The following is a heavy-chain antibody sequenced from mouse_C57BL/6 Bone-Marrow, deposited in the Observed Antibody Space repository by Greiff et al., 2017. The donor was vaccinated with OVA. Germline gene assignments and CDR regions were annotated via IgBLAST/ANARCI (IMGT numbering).Heavy chain of an antibody. CDR1: GYTFTSYG. V-gene: IGHV1-81*01. Sequence: VQLQQSGAELARPGASVKLSCKASGYTFTSYGISWVKQRTGQGLEWIGEIYPRSGNTYYNEKFKGKATLTADKSSSTAYMELRSLTSEDSAVYFCADGSSPYWYFDVWGTGTTVTVSS. CDR2: IYPRSGNT. CDR3: ADGSSPYWYFDV. J-gene: IGHJ1*03. D-gene: IGHD1-1*01.